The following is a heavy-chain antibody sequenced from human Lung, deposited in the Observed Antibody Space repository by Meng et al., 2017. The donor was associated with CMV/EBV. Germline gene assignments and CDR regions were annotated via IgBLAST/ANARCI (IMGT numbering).Heavy chain of an antibody. Sequence: GGSLRLSCAASGFTFSLYPMHWVRQAPGKGLDWVAVISYDANSKHYADSVKGRFTISRDNSKNTLYLQMDSLRPDDTAVYYCARSPVLTGSDWRIDYWGLGXLVTVSS. CDR3: ARSPVLTGSDWRIDY. CDR2: ISYDANSK. J-gene: IGHJ4*02. D-gene: IGHD3-9*01. CDR1: GFTFSLYP. V-gene: IGHV3-30*03.